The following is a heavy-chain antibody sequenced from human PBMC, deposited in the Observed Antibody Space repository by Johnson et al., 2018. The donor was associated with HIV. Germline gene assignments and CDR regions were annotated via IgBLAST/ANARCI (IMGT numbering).Heavy chain of an antibody. J-gene: IGHJ3*02. CDR2: ISYDGSNK. Sequence: VQLVESGGGVVQPGRSLRLSCAASGFTFSSYAMYWVRQAPGKGLEWVAVISYDGSNKYYADSVKGRFTISRDNSKNTLYLQMNSLRAEDTAVYYCARDPREGWPGAFDIWGRGTMVTVS. D-gene: IGHD6-19*01. V-gene: IGHV3-30*14. CDR3: ARDPREGWPGAFDI. CDR1: GFTFSSYA.